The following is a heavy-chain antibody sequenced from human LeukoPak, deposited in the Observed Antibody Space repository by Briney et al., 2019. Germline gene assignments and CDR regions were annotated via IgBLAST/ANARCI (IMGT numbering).Heavy chain of an antibody. Sequence: QSGGSLRLSCAASGFTFSSYAMHWVRQAPGKGLEWVSAISGSGGSTYYADSVKGRFTISRDNSKNTLYLQMNSLRAEDTAVYYCAKDPRGAITTDAFDIWGQGTMVTVSS. D-gene: IGHD3-22*01. CDR1: GFTFSSYA. CDR2: ISGSGGST. J-gene: IGHJ3*02. CDR3: AKDPRGAITTDAFDI. V-gene: IGHV3-23*01.